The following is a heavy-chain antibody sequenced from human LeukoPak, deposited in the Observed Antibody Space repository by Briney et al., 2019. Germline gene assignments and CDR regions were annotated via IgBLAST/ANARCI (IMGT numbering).Heavy chain of an antibody. CDR1: GYSFSDYY. Sequence: VASVTVSCKASGYSFSDYYMNWVRQAPGQGLEWMGWINPHSGDPKYTQKFQGRVTMTRDTSISTAYMELSRLTSDATAVYYCARGLRVYYDILTVHNYFDYWGQGTLVTVSS. CDR2: INPHSGDP. D-gene: IGHD3-9*01. CDR3: ARGLRVYYDILTVHNYFDY. J-gene: IGHJ4*02. V-gene: IGHV1-2*02.